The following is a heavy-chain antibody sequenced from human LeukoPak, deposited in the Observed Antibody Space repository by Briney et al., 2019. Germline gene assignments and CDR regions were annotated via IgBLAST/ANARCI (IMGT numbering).Heavy chain of an antibody. V-gene: IGHV3-7*03. Sequence: GGSLRLSCAASGFTFSSYWMSWVRQAPGKGLEWVANIKQDGSEKYYVDSVKGRFTISRDNTKNSLYLQMNSLRAEDTAVYYCARAQYYYGSGSYNRGYYMDVWGKGTTVTISS. D-gene: IGHD3-10*01. CDR3: ARAQYYYGSGSYNRGYYMDV. J-gene: IGHJ6*03. CDR2: IKQDGSEK. CDR1: GFTFSSYW.